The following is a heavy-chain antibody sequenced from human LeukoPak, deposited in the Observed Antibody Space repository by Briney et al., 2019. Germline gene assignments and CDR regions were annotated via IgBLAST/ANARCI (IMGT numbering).Heavy chain of an antibody. J-gene: IGHJ5*02. V-gene: IGHV4-39*01. CDR2: IYYSGST. D-gene: IGHD3-10*01. CDR3: ARYHEGVGNWFDP. Sequence: SETLSLTCTVSSGSISSRSYYWGWIRQPPGKGLEWIGSIYYSGSTYYNPSLKSRVTISVDTSKNQFSLKLSSVTAADTAVYYCARYHEGVGNWFDPWGQGTLVTVSS. CDR1: SGSISSRSYY.